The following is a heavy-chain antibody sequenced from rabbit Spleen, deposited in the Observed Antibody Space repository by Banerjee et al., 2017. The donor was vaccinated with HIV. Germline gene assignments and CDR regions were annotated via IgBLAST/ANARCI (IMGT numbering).Heavy chain of an antibody. V-gene: IGHV1S45*01. Sequence: QEQLVESGGGLVKPEGSLTLTCKASGFSFTDRDVMCWVRQAPGKGLEWIACIEGGSSSFTYFASWAKGRFTISKTSSTTVTLQMTSLTAADTATYFCARDTSTSFSTYGMDLWGQGTLVTVS. J-gene: IGHJ6*01. CDR2: IEGGSSSFT. CDR3: ARDTSTSFSTYGMDL. D-gene: IGHD1-1*01. CDR1: GFSFTDRDV.